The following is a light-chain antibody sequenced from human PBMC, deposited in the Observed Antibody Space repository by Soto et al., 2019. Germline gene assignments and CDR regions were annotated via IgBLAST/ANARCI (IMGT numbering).Light chain of an antibody. J-gene: IGKJ2*01. CDR1: QGISNY. CDR2: AAS. CDR3: QELKSYLYT. Sequence: DIQLTQSPSFLSASVGDRVTITCRASQGISNYLAWYQQKPGEVPQVLIYAASTLQSGVPSRFSGSGSGTEFPLTISSLHPEDLATYFCQELKSYLYTFGQGTKLEIK. V-gene: IGKV1-9*01.